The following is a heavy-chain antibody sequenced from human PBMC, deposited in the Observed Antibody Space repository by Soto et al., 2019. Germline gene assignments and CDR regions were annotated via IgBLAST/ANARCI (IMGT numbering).Heavy chain of an antibody. Sequence: PSETLSLTCTVSGGSISSGGYYWSWIRQHPGKGLEWIGYIYYSGSTYYNPSLKSRVTISVDTSKNQFSLKLSSVTAADTAVYYCARARMGYGDSIWFDPWGQGTLVTVSS. J-gene: IGHJ5*02. CDR1: GGSISSGGYY. CDR3: ARARMGYGDSIWFDP. CDR2: IYYSGST. V-gene: IGHV4-31*03. D-gene: IGHD4-17*01.